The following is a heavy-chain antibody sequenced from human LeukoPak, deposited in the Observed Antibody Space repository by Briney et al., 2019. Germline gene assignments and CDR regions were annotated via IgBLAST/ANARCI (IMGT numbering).Heavy chain of an antibody. CDR1: GGAISSYY. CDR3: ARVSFSGVGDGWTHPSYSYYYMDV. Sequence: PSETLSLTCTVSGGAISSYYWSWIRQPPGKGLEWIGYIYYRGSTNYNPSLKSRVTISVDTSKNQFSLKLSSVTAADTAVYYCARVSFSGVGDGWTHPSYSYYYMDVWGKGTTVTVSS. V-gene: IGHV4-59*01. CDR2: IYYRGST. J-gene: IGHJ6*03. D-gene: IGHD3-10*01.